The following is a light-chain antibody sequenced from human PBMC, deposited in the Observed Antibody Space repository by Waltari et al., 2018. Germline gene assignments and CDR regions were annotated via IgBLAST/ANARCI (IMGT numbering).Light chain of an antibody. V-gene: IGKV1-5*03. CDR2: GAS. CDR1: QSITTP. CDR3: QQYKSYKT. J-gene: IGKJ1*01. Sequence: DIQMTQSPSTLSASVGDTVIISCRASQSITTPLAWYQPKPGKAPDVLIYGASNLESGVPSRFSGSGSGTEFTLTISSLQPDDFATYYCQQYKSYKTFGQGTRVEIK.